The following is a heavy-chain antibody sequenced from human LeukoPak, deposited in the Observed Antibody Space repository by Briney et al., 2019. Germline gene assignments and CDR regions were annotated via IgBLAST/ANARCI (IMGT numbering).Heavy chain of an antibody. V-gene: IGHV3-21*01. Sequence: GGSLRLSCAASGFTFSSYSMNWVRQAPGKGLEWVSSISSSSSYIYYADSVKGRLTISRDNAKNSLYLQMNSLRAEDTAVYYCASAGGSRDYWGQGTLVTVSS. CDR1: GFTFSSYS. D-gene: IGHD1-26*01. J-gene: IGHJ4*02. CDR3: ASAGGSRDY. CDR2: ISSSSSYI.